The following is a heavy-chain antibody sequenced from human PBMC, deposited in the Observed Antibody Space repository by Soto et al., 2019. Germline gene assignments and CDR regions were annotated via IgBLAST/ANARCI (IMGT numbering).Heavy chain of an antibody. J-gene: IGHJ4*02. CDR2: RYYGRRA. CDR1: GDSISSYY. D-gene: IGHD3-22*01. V-gene: IGHV4-59*01. Sequence: QVQLQESGPGLVKPSETLSLTCAVSGDSISSYYCMWIRQPPGKGLESIGYRYYGRRANYNPSLKSRVTLSVDTSTNQCSLTLSSMTAADTAVYYCALRSMAVVPEYWGQGTLVTVSS. CDR3: ALRSMAVVPEY.